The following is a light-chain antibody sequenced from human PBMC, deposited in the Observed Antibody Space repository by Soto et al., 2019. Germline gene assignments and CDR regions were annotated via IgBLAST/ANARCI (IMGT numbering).Light chain of an antibody. J-gene: IGLJ2*01. V-gene: IGLV4-69*01. Sequence: QSVLTQSPSASASLGASVKLTCTLSSGHSRYAIAWHQQQPEKAPRFLMKFNIDGSHTKGDGIPDRFSGSSSGAERYLTISSLQSEDEADYYCQTWASGIPVFGGGTKVTVL. CDR2: FNIDGSH. CDR1: SGHSRYA. CDR3: QTWASGIPV.